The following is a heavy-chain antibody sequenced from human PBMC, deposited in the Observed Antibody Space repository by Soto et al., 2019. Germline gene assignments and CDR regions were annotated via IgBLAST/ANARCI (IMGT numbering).Heavy chain of an antibody. D-gene: IGHD6-13*01. Sequence: SQTLSLPCAISGDSVSSNSAAWNWIRQSPSRGLEWLGRTYYRSKWYNDYAVSVKSRITINPDTSKNQFSLQLNSVTPEDTAVYYCARDQEGSSSWYVYYGMDVWGQGTTVTVSS. CDR2: TYYRSKWYN. CDR3: ARDQEGSSSWYVYYGMDV. CDR1: GDSVSSNSAA. V-gene: IGHV6-1*01. J-gene: IGHJ6*02.